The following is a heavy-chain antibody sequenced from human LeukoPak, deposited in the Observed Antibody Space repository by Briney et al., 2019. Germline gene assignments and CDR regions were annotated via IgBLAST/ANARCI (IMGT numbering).Heavy chain of an antibody. D-gene: IGHD4-17*01. CDR1: GFTFSSYS. V-gene: IGHV3-21*04. Sequence: GGSLRLSCAASGFTFSSYSMNWVRQAPGKGLEWVSSISSSSSYIYYADSVKGRFTISRDNSKNTLYLQMNSLRAEDTAVYYCAKVRVDYCDYGLDYWGQGILVTVSS. CDR3: AKVRVDYCDYGLDY. CDR2: ISSSSSYI. J-gene: IGHJ4*02.